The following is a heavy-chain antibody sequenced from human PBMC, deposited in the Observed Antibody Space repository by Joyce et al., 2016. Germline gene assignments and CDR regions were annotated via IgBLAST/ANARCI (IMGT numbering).Heavy chain of an antibody. J-gene: IGHJ4*02. Sequence: QAQLVESGGGVVEPGRSLRLSCAVSGFTFTDYGIHWVRQATGKGLEWVAVISLDGTARDYTDSVKGRFSVSRDNSKNTLYLQMNSLRVEDTAVYYCAKDRGWFGDIVNDFEYWGQGTLVTVSS. CDR2: ISLDGTAR. CDR3: AKDRGWFGDIVNDFEY. CDR1: GFTFTDYG. V-gene: IGHV3-30*18. D-gene: IGHD3-10*01.